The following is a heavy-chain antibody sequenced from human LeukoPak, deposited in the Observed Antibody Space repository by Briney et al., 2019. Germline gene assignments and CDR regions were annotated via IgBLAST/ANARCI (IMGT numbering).Heavy chain of an antibody. CDR1: GFTVTSNY. CDR3: ARGLDGSGTYYKVWFDP. D-gene: IGHD3-10*01. CDR2: IYSGGST. Sequence: GGSLGLSCAASGFTVTSNYMSWVRQAPGKGLEWVSVIYSGGSTYYADSVKGRFTISRDNSKNTLYLQMNSLRAEDTAVYYCARGLDGSGTYYKVWFDPWGQGTLVTVSS. J-gene: IGHJ5*02. V-gene: IGHV3-66*01.